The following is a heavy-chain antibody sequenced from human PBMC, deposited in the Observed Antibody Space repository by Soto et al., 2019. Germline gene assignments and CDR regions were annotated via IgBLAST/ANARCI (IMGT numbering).Heavy chain of an antibody. V-gene: IGHV3-23*01. CDR3: AKDTKDIVVVPAATALPLYYYYGMDV. Sequence: GGSLRLSCAASGFTFSSYAMSWVRQAPGKGLEWVSAISGSGGSTYYADSVKGRFTISRDNSKNTLYLQMNSLRAEDTAVYYWAKDTKDIVVVPAATALPLYYYYGMDVWGQGTTVTVSS. D-gene: IGHD2-2*01. CDR2: ISGSGGST. CDR1: GFTFSSYA. J-gene: IGHJ6*02.